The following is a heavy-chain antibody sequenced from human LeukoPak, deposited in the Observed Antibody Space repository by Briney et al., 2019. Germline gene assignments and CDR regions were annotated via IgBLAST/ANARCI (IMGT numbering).Heavy chain of an antibody. CDR3: VRDDINWLSRGLDY. J-gene: IGHJ4*02. Sequence: PGGSLRLSCAASEFTFSSYAMHWVRQAPGKGLEWIAVISSDGRNKNYADSVKGRFTISRDNSKNTLYLQMNSLRVEDTAVFYCVRDDINWLSRGLDYWGQGTLVTVSS. CDR2: ISSDGRNK. V-gene: IGHV3-30*04. CDR1: EFTFSSYA. D-gene: IGHD3-9*01.